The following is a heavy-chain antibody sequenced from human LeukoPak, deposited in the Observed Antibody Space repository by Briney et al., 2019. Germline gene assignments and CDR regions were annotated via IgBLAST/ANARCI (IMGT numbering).Heavy chain of an antibody. D-gene: IGHD3-22*01. Sequence: GSLRLSCETSGFSFSTYWMSWIRQPPGKGLEWIGYIYYSGSTNYNPSLKSRVTISVDTSKNQFSLKLSSVTAADTAVYYCARALYYYDSSGYYPWSYYYYMDVWGKGTTVTISS. CDR3: ARALYYYDSSGYYPWSYYYYMDV. CDR1: GFSFSTYW. CDR2: IYYSGST. V-gene: IGHV4-59*01. J-gene: IGHJ6*03.